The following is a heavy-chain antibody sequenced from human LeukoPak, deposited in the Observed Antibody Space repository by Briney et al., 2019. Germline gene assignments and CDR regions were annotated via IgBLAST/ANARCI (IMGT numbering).Heavy chain of an antibody. V-gene: IGHV3-21*06. CDR1: GFKFSSYS. CDR2: ISPSGNYM. J-gene: IGHJ4*02. D-gene: IGHD2-21*01. CDR3: VRDETGGEVYKY. Sequence: GGSLRLSCLTSGFKFSSYSMNWVCQAPWTGMERVSSISPSGNYMHFADSVKGRFTVSRDNAPSTLYLQMRSLQVQDTALYYCVRDETGGEVYKYWGQGTLITVSS.